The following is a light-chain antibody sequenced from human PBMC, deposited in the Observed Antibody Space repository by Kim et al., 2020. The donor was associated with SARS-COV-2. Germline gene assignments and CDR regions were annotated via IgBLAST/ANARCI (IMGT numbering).Light chain of an antibody. J-gene: IGKJ1*01. V-gene: IGKV1-16*02. CDR2: GAS. CDR3: QQYHAYPRT. Sequence: AYGGDRVTITCRASQGVDNYVAWFQQKPGKAPKSLIYGASNLQTGVPSKFSGRGSGTDFSLTINSLQPEDVATYYCQQYHAYPRTFGQGTKVDIK. CDR1: QGVDNY.